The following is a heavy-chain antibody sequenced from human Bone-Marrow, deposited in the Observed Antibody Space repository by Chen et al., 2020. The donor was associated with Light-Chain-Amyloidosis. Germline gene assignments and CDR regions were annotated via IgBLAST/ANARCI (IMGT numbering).Heavy chain of an antibody. V-gene: IGHV5-51*01. Sequence: EVQLEQSGPEVKKLGESLKISCTASGYTFPNYWIGWVRQMPGQGLEWMGVIYPDDSDARYSPSFEGQVTISADKSITTAYLQWRSLKASDTAMYYCAGRRDGYNFDYWGQGTLVTVSS. D-gene: IGHD5-12*01. J-gene: IGHJ4*02. CDR1: GYTFPNYW. CDR3: AGRRDGYNFDY. CDR2: IYPDDSDA.